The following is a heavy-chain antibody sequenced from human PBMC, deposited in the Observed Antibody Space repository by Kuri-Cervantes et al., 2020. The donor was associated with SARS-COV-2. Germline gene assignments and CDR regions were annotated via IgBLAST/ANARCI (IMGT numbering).Heavy chain of an antibody. CDR1: GGSFSGYY. CDR2: INHSGST. Sequence: ESLKISCAVNGGSFSGYYWSWIRQPPGKGLEWIGEINHSGSTNYNPSLKSRVTVSVDTSKNQFSLKLSSVTAADTAVYYCARGRRYSLPGGLDYWGQGTLVTVSS. V-gene: IGHV4-34*01. D-gene: IGHD3-9*01. J-gene: IGHJ4*02. CDR3: ARGRRYSLPGGLDY.